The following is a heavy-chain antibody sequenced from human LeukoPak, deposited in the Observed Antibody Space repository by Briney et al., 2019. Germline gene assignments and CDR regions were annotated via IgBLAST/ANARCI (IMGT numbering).Heavy chain of an antibody. CDR2: IYYSGST. J-gene: IGHJ6*03. V-gene: IGHV4-59*01. CDR1: GGSISSYY. D-gene: IGHD3-22*01. Sequence: SETLSLTCTVSGGSISSYYWSWIRQPPGKGLEWIGYIYYSGSTNYNPSLKSRVTISVDTSKNQFSLKLSSVTAADTAVYYCARESSLYYYDSSGSLGNYYYMDVWGKGTTVTVSS. CDR3: ARESSLYYYDSSGSLGNYYYMDV.